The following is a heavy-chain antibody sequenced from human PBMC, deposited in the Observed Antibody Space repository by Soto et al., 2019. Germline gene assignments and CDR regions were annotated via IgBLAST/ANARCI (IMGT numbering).Heavy chain of an antibody. V-gene: IGHV4-30-4*01. CDR2: IYKSATT. J-gene: IGHJ5*01. D-gene: IGHD7-27*01. Sequence: SETLSLTCSVSGDSISNLYYFWAWIRQPPGQALEYIGYIYKSATTYYNPSFESRVAISVDTSKSQFSLNVTSVTAADTAVYFCARGRYCLTGRCFPNWFDSWGQGALVTVSS. CDR1: GDSISNLYYF. CDR3: ARGRYCLTGRCFPNWFDS.